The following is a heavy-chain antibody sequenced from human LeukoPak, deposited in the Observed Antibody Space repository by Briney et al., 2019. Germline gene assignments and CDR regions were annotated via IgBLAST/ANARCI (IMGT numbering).Heavy chain of an antibody. CDR1: GFTFSSYS. CDR2: ITASGTAM. CDR3: ASSGSYRFDY. J-gene: IGHJ4*02. V-gene: IGHV3-48*02. D-gene: IGHD1-26*01. Sequence: GSLRLSCAASGFTFSSYSMNWVRQAPGKGLEWVSHITASGTAMFYADSVKGRFAISRDNAKNSLYLQMNSLRDEDTAVYYCASSGSYRFDYWGQGTLVTVSS.